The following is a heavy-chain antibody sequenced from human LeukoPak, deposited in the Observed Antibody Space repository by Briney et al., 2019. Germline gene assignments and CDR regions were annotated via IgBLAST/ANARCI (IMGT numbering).Heavy chain of an antibody. D-gene: IGHD3-10*01. J-gene: IGHJ4*02. Sequence: SGTLSLTCTVSGGSISSGGYYWSWIRQHPGKGLEWIGYIYYSGSTYYNPSLKSRVTISVDTSKNQFSLKLSSVTAADTAVYYRARGVVRGVIIPFDYWGQGTLVTVSS. CDR1: GGSISSGGYY. CDR2: IYYSGST. CDR3: ARGVVRGVIIPFDY. V-gene: IGHV4-31*03.